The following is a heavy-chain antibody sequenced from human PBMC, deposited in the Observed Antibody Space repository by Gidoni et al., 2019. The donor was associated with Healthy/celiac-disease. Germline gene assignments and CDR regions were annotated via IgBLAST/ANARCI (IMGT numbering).Heavy chain of an antibody. V-gene: IGHV4-31*03. CDR1: AVSLSSGGYY. CDR2: IYYSGST. CDR3: ARSPTIFGVVMGAFDI. J-gene: IGHJ3*02. D-gene: IGHD3-3*01. Sequence: QVQLQESGPGLGKPSQTLSLTCTVSAVSLSSGGYYWRWIRQHPGKGLEWIGYIYYSGSTYYNPSLKSRVTISVVTSKNQFSLKLSSVTAADTAVYYCARSPTIFGVVMGAFDIWGQGTMVTVSS.